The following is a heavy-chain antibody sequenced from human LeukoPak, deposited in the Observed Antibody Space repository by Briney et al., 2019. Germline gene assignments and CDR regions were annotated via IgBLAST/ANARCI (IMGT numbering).Heavy chain of an antibody. CDR1: GFTFSSYG. V-gene: IGHV3-33*06. Sequence: GGSLRLSCAASGFTFSSYGMHWVRQAPGKGLEWVAVIWYDGSNKYYADSVKGRFTISRDNSKNTLYLQMNSLRAEDTAVCYCAKFSPHGGATYWGQGTLVTVSS. D-gene: IGHD3-10*01. CDR3: AKFSPHGGATY. CDR2: IWYDGSNK. J-gene: IGHJ4*02.